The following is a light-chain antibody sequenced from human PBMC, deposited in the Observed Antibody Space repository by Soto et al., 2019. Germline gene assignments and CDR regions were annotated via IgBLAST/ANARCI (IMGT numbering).Light chain of an antibody. CDR3: NSYAGSNNWV. CDR2: EVS. CDR1: SSDVGGYNY. J-gene: IGLJ3*02. Sequence: QSALTQPASVSGSPGQSITISCTGTSSDVGGYNYVSWYQQHPGKAPKLMSYEVSKRPSGVPDRFSGSKSGNTASLTVSGLQAEDAADYYCNSYAGSNNWVFGGGTNLTVL. V-gene: IGLV2-8*01.